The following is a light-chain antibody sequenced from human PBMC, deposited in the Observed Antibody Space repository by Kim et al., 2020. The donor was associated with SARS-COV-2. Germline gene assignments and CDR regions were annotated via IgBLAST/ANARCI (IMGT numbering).Light chain of an antibody. CDR1: SLRSYY. CDR2: GKN. CDR3: NSRDSSGNHLV. Sequence: LGKTVRITCQGDSLRSYYASWYQQKPGQAPVLVIYGKNNRPSGIPDRFSGSSSGNTASLTITGAQAEDEADYYCNSRDSSGNHLVFGGGTQLTVL. J-gene: IGLJ2*01. V-gene: IGLV3-19*01.